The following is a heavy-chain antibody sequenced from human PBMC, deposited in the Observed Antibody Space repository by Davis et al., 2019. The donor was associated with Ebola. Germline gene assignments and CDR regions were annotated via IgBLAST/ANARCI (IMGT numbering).Heavy chain of an antibody. V-gene: IGHV1-46*01. CDR3: ARESVAARPRVPDY. Sequence: ASVKVSCKASGYTFTSFYIHWVRQAPGQGLEWMGIINPSGGSTSYAQRFQDRVTMTRDTSTSTVYMELSSLTSDDTAVYYCARESVAARPRVPDYWGQGTLVTVSS. J-gene: IGHJ4*02. CDR2: INPSGGST. CDR1: GYTFTSFY. D-gene: IGHD6-6*01.